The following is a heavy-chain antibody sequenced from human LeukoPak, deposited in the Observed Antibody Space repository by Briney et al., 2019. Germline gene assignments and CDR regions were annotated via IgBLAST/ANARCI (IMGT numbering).Heavy chain of an antibody. CDR1: GGSISSYY. D-gene: IGHD3-22*01. Sequence: SETLSLTCTVSGGSISSYYWSWLRQPPGKGLEWIGYIYYSGSTNYNPSLKSRVTISVDTSKNQFSLKLSSVTAADTAVYYCARGGFGYDSSGYSGDYWGQGTLVTVSS. CDR3: ARGGFGYDSSGYSGDY. V-gene: IGHV4-59*01. J-gene: IGHJ4*02. CDR2: IYYSGST.